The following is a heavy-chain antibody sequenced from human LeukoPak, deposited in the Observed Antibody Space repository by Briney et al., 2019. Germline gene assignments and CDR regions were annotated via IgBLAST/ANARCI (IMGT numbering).Heavy chain of an antibody. CDR3: ARGGVAAAMGDYYYYYMDV. Sequence: GGSLRLSCGASGFIVSSNFMAWVRQSPAKGLEWVSIMYYTGTTHYADSVKGRFTISRDNSKNTVYLQMNSLRDDDTAVYYCARGGVAAAMGDYYYYYMDVWGKGTTVTVSS. CDR2: MYYTGTT. V-gene: IGHV3-53*01. J-gene: IGHJ6*03. CDR1: GFIVSSNF. D-gene: IGHD2-15*01.